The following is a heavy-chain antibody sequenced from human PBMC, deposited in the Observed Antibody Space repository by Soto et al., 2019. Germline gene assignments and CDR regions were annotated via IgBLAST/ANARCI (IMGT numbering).Heavy chain of an antibody. CDR3: ARRGYDYTYYYGMDV. J-gene: IGHJ6*02. CDR2: IYPGDSDT. V-gene: IGHV5-51*01. CDR1: GYNFAGYW. D-gene: IGHD4-4*01. Sequence: PGESLKISCKGSGYNFAGYWIAWVRQMPGKGLEWMGIIYPGDSDTRYSPSFQGQVTISADKSISTAYLQWSSLKASDTAMYYCARRGYDYTYYYGMDVWGQGTTVTVSS.